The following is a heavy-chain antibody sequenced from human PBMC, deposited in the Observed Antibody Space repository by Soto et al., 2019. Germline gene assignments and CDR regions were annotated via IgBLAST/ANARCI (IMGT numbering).Heavy chain of an antibody. CDR1: GGSISSSNW. CDR3: ARLRTYDLMTAPDY. Sequence: QVQLQESGPGLVKPSGTLSLTCVVSGGSISSSNWWSWVRQPPGKGLEWIGEIYHSGRTNYNPSLXXXVXXSLDKSKNQFSLKLSSVTAADTAVYYCARLRTYDLMTAPDYWGQGTLVTVSS. D-gene: IGHD2-21*02. CDR2: IYHSGRT. V-gene: IGHV4-4*02. J-gene: IGHJ4*02.